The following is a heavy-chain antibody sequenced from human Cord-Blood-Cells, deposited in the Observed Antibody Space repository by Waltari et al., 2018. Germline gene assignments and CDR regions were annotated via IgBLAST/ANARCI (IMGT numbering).Heavy chain of an antibody. V-gene: IGHV3-30-3*02. J-gene: IGHJ4*02. CDR3: AKIPSSGLDY. CDR2: KSYARSNK. Sequence: QVQLVESGGGVVQPGRSLRLSCAASGSTVSSYARHGVRQAPGKGLGWVAVKSYARSNKYCADSVEGRLTISRDNSKNTLDLQMSSLRAEDTAVYYCAKIPSSGLDYWGQGTLVTVSS. CDR1: GSTVSSYA. D-gene: IGHD3-22*01.